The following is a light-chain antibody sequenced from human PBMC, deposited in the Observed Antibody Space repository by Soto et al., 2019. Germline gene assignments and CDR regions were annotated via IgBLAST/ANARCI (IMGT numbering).Light chain of an antibody. J-gene: IGKJ5*01. V-gene: IGKV3-20*01. CDR2: GAS. CDR1: QSVSSSY. CDR3: QHYGSSPNT. Sequence: EIVLTQSPGTLSLSPGERATLSCRASQSVSSSYLAWYQQKPGQAPRLLIYGASSRATGIPDRFSGSGSGTDFTLTISRLEPEDFAVYYYQHYGSSPNTFGQGTGLEI.